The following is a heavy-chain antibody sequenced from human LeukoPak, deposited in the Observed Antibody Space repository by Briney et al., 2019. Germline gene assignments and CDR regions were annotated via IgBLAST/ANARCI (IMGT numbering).Heavy chain of an antibody. D-gene: IGHD7-27*01. Sequence: PGGSLRLSCAASGFTFSSYAMHWVRQAPGKGLEWVALILHDGSTKHYAGSVKGRFTISRDNSKSTLSLQMNSLRTEDTAMYYCARRRVTGDFDFWGQGTLVTVSS. V-gene: IGHV3-30*04. J-gene: IGHJ4*02. CDR1: GFTFSSYA. CDR3: ARRRVTGDFDF. CDR2: ILHDGSTK.